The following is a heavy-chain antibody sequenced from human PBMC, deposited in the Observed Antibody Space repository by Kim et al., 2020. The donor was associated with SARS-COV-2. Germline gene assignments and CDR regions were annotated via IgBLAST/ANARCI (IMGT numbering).Heavy chain of an antibody. J-gene: IGHJ4*02. V-gene: IGHV3-21*01. D-gene: IGHD4-17*01. CDR1: GFTFSSYS. CDR3: ARGTVTTYSLMDY. Sequence: GGSLRLSCAASGFTFSSYSINWVRQAPGKGLEWVSSISSSSSYIYYADSVKGRFTISRDNAKNSLYLQMNSLRAEDTAVYYCARGTVTTYSLMDYWGQGTLVTVSS. CDR2: ISSSSSYI.